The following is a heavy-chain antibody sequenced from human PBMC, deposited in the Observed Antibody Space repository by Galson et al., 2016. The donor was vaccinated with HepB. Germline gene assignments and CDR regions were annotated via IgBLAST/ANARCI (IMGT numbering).Heavy chain of an antibody. D-gene: IGHD7-27*01. V-gene: IGHV3-53*01. CDR3: ARAWGNYGMDV. CDR2: IYSSGST. Sequence: SLRLSCAASGFTVSTNSMSRVRQAPGKGLEWVSVIYSSGSTYYADSVKGRFTFSRDNSKNTLYLQMNSLRAEDTAVYYCARAWGNYGMDVWGQGTTVTVSS. CDR1: GFTVSTNS. J-gene: IGHJ6*02.